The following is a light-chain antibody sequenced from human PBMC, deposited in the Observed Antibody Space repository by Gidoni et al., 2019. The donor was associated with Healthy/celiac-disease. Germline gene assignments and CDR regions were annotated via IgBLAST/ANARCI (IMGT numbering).Light chain of an antibody. CDR2: GAS. V-gene: IGKV3-20*01. Sequence: EIVLTQSPGTLSLSPGERATLSCRASQSVSSSHLAWYQQKPGQAPRLLIYGASSRATGIPDRFSGSGSGTDFTLTISRLEPEDFAVYYCQQYGSSWTFGQXTKVEIK. CDR1: QSVSSSH. CDR3: QQYGSSWT. J-gene: IGKJ1*01.